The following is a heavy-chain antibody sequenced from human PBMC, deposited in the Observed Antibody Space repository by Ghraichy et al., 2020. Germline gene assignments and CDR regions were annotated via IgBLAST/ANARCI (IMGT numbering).Heavy chain of an antibody. CDR3: SRDRDIPSRPTDFDY. Sequence: GGSLRLSCTVSGSSFGDYALTWFRQAPGKGLEWVGFIGSAPYGATTEYAAAVRGRFTISRDDSNTIAYLQMNSLKTEDTAMYFCSRDRDIPSRPTDFDYWGQGTLVTVSS. V-gene: IGHV3-49*03. CDR2: IGSAPYGATT. CDR1: GSSFGDYA. D-gene: IGHD5-12*01. J-gene: IGHJ4*02.